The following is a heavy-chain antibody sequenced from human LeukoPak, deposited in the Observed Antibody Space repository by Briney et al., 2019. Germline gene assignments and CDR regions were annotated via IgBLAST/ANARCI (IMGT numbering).Heavy chain of an antibody. CDR1: GYTFTGYY. J-gene: IGHJ5*01. V-gene: IGHV1-69*05. CDR3: ATELRGYSFGYDS. CDR2: ITVMSGTA. D-gene: IGHD5-18*01. Sequence: GASVKVSCKASGYTFTGYYMHWVRQAPGRGLEWMGRITVMSGTANYAQKFQDRVTITTDESTSTAYMEVSSLRSEDTAVYFCATELRGYSFGYDSWGQGTLVTVSS.